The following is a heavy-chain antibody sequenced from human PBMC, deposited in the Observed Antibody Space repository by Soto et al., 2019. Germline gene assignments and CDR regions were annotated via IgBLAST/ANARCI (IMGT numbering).Heavy chain of an antibody. Sequence: GGSLRLSCAASGFTYDDYAMHWVRQAPGKGLEWVSGISWNSGSMGYADSVKGRFTISRDNGKNSLDLQMNSLSTEDTALYYCAKDRSSGWNYNDAFDIWGQGTMVT. D-gene: IGHD6-19*01. CDR2: ISWNSGSM. J-gene: IGHJ3*02. CDR1: GFTYDDYA. V-gene: IGHV3-9*01. CDR3: AKDRSSGWNYNDAFDI.